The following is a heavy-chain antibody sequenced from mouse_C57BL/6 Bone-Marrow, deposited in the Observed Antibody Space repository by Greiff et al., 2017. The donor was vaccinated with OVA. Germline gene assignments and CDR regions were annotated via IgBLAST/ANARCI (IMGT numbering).Heavy chain of an antibody. D-gene: IGHD1-1*01. Sequence: VQLKESGGGLVKPGGSLKLSCAASGFTFSDYGMHWVRQAPEKGLEWVAYISSGSSTIYYADTVKGRFTISRDNAKNTLFLQMTSLRSEDTAMYYCARPVVARNYFDYWGQGTTLTVSS. J-gene: IGHJ2*01. V-gene: IGHV5-17*01. CDR3: ARPVVARNYFDY. CDR2: ISSGSSTI. CDR1: GFTFSDYG.